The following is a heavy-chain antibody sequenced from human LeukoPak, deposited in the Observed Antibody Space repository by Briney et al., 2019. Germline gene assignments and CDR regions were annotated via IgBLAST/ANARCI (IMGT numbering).Heavy chain of an antibody. CDR3: ARDHPEFDY. CDR2: MSYDGSNK. J-gene: IGHJ3*01. Sequence: GGSLRLSCAASGFTFRNYVMHWVRQAPGKGLEWVAAMSYDGSNKYYADSVKGRFTISRDNSNNTLYLQMNSLRAEDTAVYYCARDHPEFDYWGQGTMVTVSS. D-gene: IGHD3-9*01. V-gene: IGHV3-30-3*01. CDR1: GFTFRNYV.